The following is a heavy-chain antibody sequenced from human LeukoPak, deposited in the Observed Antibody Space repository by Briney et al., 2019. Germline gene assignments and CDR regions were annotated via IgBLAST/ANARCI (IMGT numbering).Heavy chain of an antibody. J-gene: IGHJ4*02. CDR3: ARSGWYGQFDS. Sequence: GGSLRPSCAASGFTVSSNYMSWVRQAPGKGLEWVSVIYSGGSTNYADSVKGRFTISRDTSKNTLYLQMNSLRAEDTAVYYCARSGWYGQFDSWGQGTLVTVSS. V-gene: IGHV3-66*02. CDR1: GFTVSSNY. CDR2: IYSGGST. D-gene: IGHD6-19*01.